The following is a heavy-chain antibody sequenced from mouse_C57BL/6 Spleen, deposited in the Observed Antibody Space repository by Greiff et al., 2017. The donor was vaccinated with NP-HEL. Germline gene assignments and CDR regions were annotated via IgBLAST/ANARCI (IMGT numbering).Heavy chain of an antibody. V-gene: IGHV3-6*01. CDR1: GYSITSGYY. J-gene: IGHJ3*01. CDR2: ISYDGSN. CDR3: ARDDRGFAY. Sequence: ESGPGLVKPSQSLSLTCSVTGYSITSGYYWNWIRQFPGNKLEWMGYISYDGSNNYNPTLKNRISITRDTSKNQFFLKLNSVTTEDTATYYCARDDRGFAYWGQGTLVTVSA.